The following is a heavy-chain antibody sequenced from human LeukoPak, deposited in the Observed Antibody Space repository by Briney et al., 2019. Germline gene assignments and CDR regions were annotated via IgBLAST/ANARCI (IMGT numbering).Heavy chain of an antibody. V-gene: IGHV1-69*13. Sequence: GASVKVSCKASGGTFSSYAISWVRQAPGQGLEWMGRIIPIFGTANYAQKFQGRVTITADESTSTAYMELSSLRSEDTAVYYCVYGSGSYYPKALDYWGQGTLVTVSS. J-gene: IGHJ4*02. CDR2: IIPIFGTA. D-gene: IGHD3-10*01. CDR1: GGTFSSYA. CDR3: VYGSGSYYPKALDY.